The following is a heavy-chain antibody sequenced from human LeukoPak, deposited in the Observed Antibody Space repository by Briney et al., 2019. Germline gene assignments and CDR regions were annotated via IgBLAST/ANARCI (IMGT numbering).Heavy chain of an antibody. CDR3: SRITTNGYFEY. CDR2: IRWDDER. Sequence: GGSLRLSCSASGFTFSSFWMGWVRQATGKGLEWVASIRWDDERHHVDSVTGRFSVSRDNAKNSLHLQMNSLRAEDTAVYFCSRITTNGYFEYWGQGALVTVSS. J-gene: IGHJ4*02. D-gene: IGHD1-1*01. CDR1: GFTFSSFW. V-gene: IGHV3-7*01.